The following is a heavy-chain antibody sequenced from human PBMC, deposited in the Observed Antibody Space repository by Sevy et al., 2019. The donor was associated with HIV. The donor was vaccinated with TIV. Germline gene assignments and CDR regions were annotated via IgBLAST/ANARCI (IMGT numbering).Heavy chain of an antibody. J-gene: IGHJ6*02. V-gene: IGHV4-59*01. D-gene: IGHD2-2*01. CDR3: ARTSAYYYYGVDV. CDR2: FYYSGST. CDR1: GDSISNYY. Sequence: SETLSLTCTVSGDSISNYYWSWIRQPPGKGLEWIGYFYYSGSTNYNPSLKSRVTISVDTSKNQISLKLSSVTAADTAVYYCARTSAYYYYGVDVWGQGTTLTVSS.